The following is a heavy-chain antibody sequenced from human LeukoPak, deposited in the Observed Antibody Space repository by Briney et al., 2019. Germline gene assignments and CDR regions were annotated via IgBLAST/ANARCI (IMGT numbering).Heavy chain of an antibody. CDR2: INANTGDT. D-gene: IGHD2-2*03. V-gene: IGHV1-8*01. CDR3: ARGGYGNFYYMDV. CDR1: EFTFTRYD. Sequence: ASVKVSFKASEFTFTRYDINWVRQATGQGLEWMGSINANTGDTAYAQKFQGRVAMTRSTSISTAYMELSSLKPEDTAVYYCARGGYGNFYYMDVWGKGTTVTISS. J-gene: IGHJ6*03.